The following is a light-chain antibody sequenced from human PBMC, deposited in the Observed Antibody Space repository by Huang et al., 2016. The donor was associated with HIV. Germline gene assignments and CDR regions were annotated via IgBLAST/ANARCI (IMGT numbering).Light chain of an antibody. CDR1: QSVSNN. CDR3: QQYDNWPRT. Sequence: EIVMTQSPATLSVSPGERATLSCRASQSVSNNLAWYQQKPGQAPRRLIYAASTRATGIPARFSGSGSGTEFSLTISSLESEDFAVYHCQQYDNWPRTFGQGTKVEFK. V-gene: IGKV3-15*01. CDR2: AAS. J-gene: IGKJ1*01.